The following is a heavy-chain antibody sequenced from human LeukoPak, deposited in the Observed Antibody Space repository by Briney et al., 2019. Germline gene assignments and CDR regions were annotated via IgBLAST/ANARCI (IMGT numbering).Heavy chain of an antibody. J-gene: IGHJ5*02. CDR3: ARDLLAAAGTRWFDL. D-gene: IGHD6-13*01. V-gene: IGHV4-30-2*01. Sequence: PSETLSLTCAVSGGSISSGGYSWSWIRQPPGKGLEWIGYIYHSGSTYYNPSLKSRVTISVDRSKNQFSLKLSSVTAADTAVYYCARDLLAAAGTRWFDLWGQGTLVTVSS. CDR2: IYHSGST. CDR1: GGSISSGGYS.